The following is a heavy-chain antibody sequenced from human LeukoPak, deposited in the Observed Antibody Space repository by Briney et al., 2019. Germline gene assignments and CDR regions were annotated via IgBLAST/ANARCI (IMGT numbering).Heavy chain of an antibody. CDR2: ISGSGGST. D-gene: IGHD3-22*01. V-gene: IGHV3-23*01. CDR1: RFTFSSYA. CDR3: AKDVLYYDSSGYYPFDY. J-gene: IGHJ4*02. Sequence: GGSLRLSCAASRFTFSSYAMSGVRQARGKALEWVSSISGSGGSTYYADSVKGRFTISRDNSKNTLYLQMNSMRAEDTAVYYCAKDVLYYDSSGYYPFDYWGQGTRVTVSS.